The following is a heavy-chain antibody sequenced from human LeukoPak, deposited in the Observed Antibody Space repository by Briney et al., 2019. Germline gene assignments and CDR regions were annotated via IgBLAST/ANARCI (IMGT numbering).Heavy chain of an antibody. CDR3: AREEYSSGGLDP. J-gene: IGHJ5*02. D-gene: IGHD6-19*01. CDR1: GGSFSGYY. Sequence: PSETLSLTCAVYGGSFSGYYWSWIRQPPGKGLEWIGEINHSGSTNYNPSLKSRVTISVDTSKNQFSLKLSSVTAADTAVYYCAREEYSSGGLDPWGQGTLVTVSS. CDR2: INHSGST. V-gene: IGHV4-34*01.